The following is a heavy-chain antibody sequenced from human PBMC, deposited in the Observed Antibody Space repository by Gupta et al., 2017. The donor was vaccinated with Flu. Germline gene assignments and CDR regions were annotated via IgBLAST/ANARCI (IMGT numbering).Heavy chain of an antibody. Sequence: TSYDINWVRQATGQGVEWMGWMNPNSGKTGYAQKFQGRVTMTRDTSISTTYMELSSLTSEDTAVYYCARRWTDRYYYYLDVWGKGTTVTVSS. D-gene: IGHD1-1*01. J-gene: IGHJ6*03. CDR2: MNPNSGKT. CDR3: ARRWTDRYYYYLDV. CDR1: TSYD. V-gene: IGHV1-8*01.